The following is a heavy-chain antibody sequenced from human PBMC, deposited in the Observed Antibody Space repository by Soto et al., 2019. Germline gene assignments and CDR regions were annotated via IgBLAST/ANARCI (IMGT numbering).Heavy chain of an antibody. J-gene: IGHJ5*02. Sequence: SETLSLTCTVSGDSISSSSYYWGWIRQPPGKGLEWIGDIYYSGTTHYNPSLKSRVTISIDTSKNQFSLHLRSVTAADTAVYYCXRLNGAFFITTYNWFDPWGQGIPVTVSS. CDR3: XRLNGAFFITTYNWFDP. V-gene: IGHV4-39*01. D-gene: IGHD3-22*01. CDR1: GDSISSSSYY. CDR2: IYYSGTT.